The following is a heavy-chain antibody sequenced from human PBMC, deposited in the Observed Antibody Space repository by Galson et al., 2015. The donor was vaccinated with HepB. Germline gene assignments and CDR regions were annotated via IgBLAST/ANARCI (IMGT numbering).Heavy chain of an antibody. J-gene: IGHJ6*02. Sequence: SLRLSCAASGFTFSSYSMNWVRQAPGKGLEWVSSISSSSSYIYYADSVKGRFTISRDNAKNSLYLQMNSLRAEDTAVYYCASLYDYVWGSYRYTACGIDVWGQGTTVTVSS. CDR1: GFTFSSYS. CDR2: ISSSSSYI. D-gene: IGHD3-16*02. CDR3: ASLYDYVWGSYRYTACGIDV. V-gene: IGHV3-21*01.